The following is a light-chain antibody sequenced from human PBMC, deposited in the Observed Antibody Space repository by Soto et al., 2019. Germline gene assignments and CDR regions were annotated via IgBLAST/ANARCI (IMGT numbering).Light chain of an antibody. CDR2: GNS. CDR1: SSNIGAGYD. V-gene: IGLV1-40*01. CDR3: QSSDSSLNV. J-gene: IGLJ1*01. Sequence: QSVLTHPPSLSGAPGQRVTISCTGISSNIGAGYDVHWYQQLPGTAPKLLIYGNSNRPSGVPDRFSGSKSGTSASLAITGLQAEDEADYYCQSSDSSLNVFGTGTKVTVL.